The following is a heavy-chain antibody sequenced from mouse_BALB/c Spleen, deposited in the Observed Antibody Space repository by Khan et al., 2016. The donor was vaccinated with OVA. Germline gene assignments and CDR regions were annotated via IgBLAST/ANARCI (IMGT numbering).Heavy chain of an antibody. CDR3: SRDYGSSFEYFDV. Sequence: QVQLQQSGPGLVAPSQSLSITCTVSGFSLTSYGVHWVRQPPGKGLEWLGLIWAGGSTNYNSALMSRLTITKDNSKSQVFLKMTSLQTDDAAMYYCSRDYGSSFEYFDVWGAGTTVTVSS. V-gene: IGHV2-9*02. D-gene: IGHD1-1*01. CDR1: GFSLTSYG. J-gene: IGHJ1*01. CDR2: IWAGGST.